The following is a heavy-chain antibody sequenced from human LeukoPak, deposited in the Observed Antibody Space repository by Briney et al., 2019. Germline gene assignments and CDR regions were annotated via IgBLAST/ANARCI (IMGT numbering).Heavy chain of an antibody. Sequence: GSLRLSCAASGFTFSSYSMNWVRQAPGKGLEWVSSISSSSSYIYYADSVKGRFTISRDNAKNSLYLQMNSLRAEDTAVYYCARDQKRYCSGGSCYGNYWGQGTLVTVSS. J-gene: IGHJ4*02. V-gene: IGHV3-21*01. D-gene: IGHD2-15*01. CDR3: ARDQKRYCSGGSCYGNY. CDR2: ISSSSSYI. CDR1: GFTFSSYS.